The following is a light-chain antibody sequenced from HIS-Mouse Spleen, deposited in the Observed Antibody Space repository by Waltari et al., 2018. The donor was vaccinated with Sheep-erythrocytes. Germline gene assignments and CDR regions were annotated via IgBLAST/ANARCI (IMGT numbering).Light chain of an antibody. Sequence: QSALTQPASGSGSPGQPITISCPGPSSQFCGYNLVSWYQQHPGKAPKLMIYEGSKRPSGVSNRFSGSKSGNTASLTISGLQAEDEADYYCCSYAGSSTWVFGGGTKLTVL. J-gene: IGLJ3*02. CDR3: CSYAGSSTWV. CDR2: EGS. V-gene: IGLV2-23*01. CDR1: SSQFCGYNL.